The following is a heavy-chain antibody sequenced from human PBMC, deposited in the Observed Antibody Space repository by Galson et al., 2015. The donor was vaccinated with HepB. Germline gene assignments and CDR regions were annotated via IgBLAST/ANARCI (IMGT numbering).Heavy chain of an antibody. J-gene: IGHJ3*02. CDR1: GYTFTSFG. CDR3: ARDSGWELLPRAYDI. CDR2: ISGYNGDT. Sequence: SVKVSCKASGYTFTSFGITWVRQAPGQGLEWMGRISGYNGDTNYAQKFQGRVTMTTDTSTSTIYMELRSLRSDDTAVYYCARDSGWELLPRAYDIWGQGTMVTVSS. D-gene: IGHD1-26*01. V-gene: IGHV1-18*01.